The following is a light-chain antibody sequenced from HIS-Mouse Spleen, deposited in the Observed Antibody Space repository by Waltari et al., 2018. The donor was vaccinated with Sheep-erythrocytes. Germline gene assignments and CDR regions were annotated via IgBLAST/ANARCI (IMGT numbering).Light chain of an antibody. CDR2: WAS. Sequence: DIVMTQSPDSLAVSLGERATINCKSSQSVLYSSNNKNYLAWYQQKPGQPPKLLIYWASTRESGVPDRSSGSGSGTDFTLTISSLQGEDVAVYYCQQYYSTLTFGGGTKVEIK. CDR1: QSVLYSSNNKNY. CDR3: QQYYSTLT. V-gene: IGKV4-1*01. J-gene: IGKJ4*01.